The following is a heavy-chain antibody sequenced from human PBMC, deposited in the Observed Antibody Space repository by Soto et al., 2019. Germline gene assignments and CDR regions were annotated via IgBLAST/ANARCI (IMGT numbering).Heavy chain of an antibody. D-gene: IGHD3-16*01. CDR2: ISTGSSYT. Sequence: GSLRLSCAASGFTFSSYTMHWVRQAPGKGLEWVSSISTGSSYTYDADSVKGRFTISRDNSNNTLYLQMNSLRAEDTAVYYCAKTPGVITVITSFDHLGQGTPVTVSS. J-gene: IGHJ4*02. CDR1: GFTFSSYT. V-gene: IGHV3-21*04. CDR3: AKTPGVITVITSFDH.